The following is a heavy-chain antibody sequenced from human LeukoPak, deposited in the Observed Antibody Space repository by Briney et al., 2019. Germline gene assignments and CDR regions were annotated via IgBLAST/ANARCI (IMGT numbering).Heavy chain of an antibody. CDR1: GGSISSSSYY. J-gene: IGHJ6*03. D-gene: IGHD6-19*01. CDR3: ARDYVNSQWLVSNYYYYYYMDV. V-gene: IGHV4-39*07. CDR2: IYYSGST. Sequence: SETLSLTCTVSGGSISSSSYYWGWIRQPPGKGLEWIGSIYYSGSTYYNPSLKSRVTMSVDTSKNQFSLKLSSVTAADTAVYYCARDYVNSQWLVSNYYYYYYMDVWGKGTTVTISS.